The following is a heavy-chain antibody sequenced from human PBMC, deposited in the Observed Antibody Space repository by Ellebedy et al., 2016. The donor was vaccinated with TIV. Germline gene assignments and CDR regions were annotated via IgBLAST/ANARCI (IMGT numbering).Heavy chain of an antibody. CDR2: MHKSVST. V-gene: IGHV4-59*01. J-gene: IGHJ3*02. D-gene: IGHD3-9*01. Sequence: MPSETLSLTCTVSGGSISNYYWNWIRQPPGKGLEWIGYMHKSVSTNYNPSLNSRVTISVDTSRNQFSLNLSSVTAADTAVYYCARDNVLTGWAFDIWGQGTMVSVSS. CDR1: GGSISNYY. CDR3: ARDNVLTGWAFDI.